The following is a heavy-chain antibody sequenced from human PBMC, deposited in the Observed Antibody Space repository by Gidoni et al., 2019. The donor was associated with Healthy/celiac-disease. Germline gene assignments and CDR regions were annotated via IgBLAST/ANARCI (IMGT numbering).Heavy chain of an antibody. J-gene: IGHJ4*02. V-gene: IGHV3-33*01. D-gene: IGHD3-22*01. CDR1: GFTFSSYG. CDR3: ARQYYYDSSGYSPIGY. CDR2: IWYDGSNK. Sequence: QVQLVESGGGVVQPGRSLRLSCAASGFTFSSYGMHWVRQAPGKGLEWVAVIWYDGSNKYYADSVKGRFTISRDNSKNTLYLQMNSLRAEDTAVYYCARQYYYDSSGYSPIGYWGQGTLVTVSS.